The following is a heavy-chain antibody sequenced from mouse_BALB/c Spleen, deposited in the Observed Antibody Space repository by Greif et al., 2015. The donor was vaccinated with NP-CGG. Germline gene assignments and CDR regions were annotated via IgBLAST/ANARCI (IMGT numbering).Heavy chain of an antibody. Sequence: DLVKPGASVKLSCKASGYTSTSYWINWIKQRPGQGLEWIGRIAPGSGSTYYNEMFKGKATLTVDTSSSTAYIQLSSLSSEDSAVYFCARSGPPYGYDGVLAMDYWGQGTSVTVSS. V-gene: IGHV1S41*01. J-gene: IGHJ4*01. CDR3: ARSGPPYGYDGVLAMDY. CDR1: GYTSTSYW. CDR2: IAPGSGST. D-gene: IGHD2-2*01.